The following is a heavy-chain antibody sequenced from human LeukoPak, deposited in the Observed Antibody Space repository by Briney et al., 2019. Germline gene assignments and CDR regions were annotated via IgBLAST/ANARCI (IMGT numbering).Heavy chain of an antibody. D-gene: IGHD2-8*02. J-gene: IGHJ2*01. CDR1: GFTFGDYA. V-gene: IGHV3-9*01. Sequence: GGSLRLSCVASGFTFGDYAMHWVRQAPGKGLEWVSGINWNSDSIGYADSVMGRFTISRDSAKNSLYLQMNSLRPEDTALYYCAKDARSGQNTGRDSGLWYLDLWGRGTLVTVSS. CDR3: AKDARSGQNTGRDSGLWYLDL. CDR2: INWNSDSI.